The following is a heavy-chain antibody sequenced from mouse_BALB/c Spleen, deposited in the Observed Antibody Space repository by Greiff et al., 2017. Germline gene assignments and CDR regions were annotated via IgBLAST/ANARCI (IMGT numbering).Heavy chain of an antibody. Sequence: EVQRVESGAGLVQPGGSRKLSCAASGFTFSSFGMHWVRQAPEKGLEWVAYISSGSSTTYYADTVKGRFTISRDNPKNTQFLQMTSLRSEDTAMYDCARGDYDDHYLDYWGQGTTLTVSS. D-gene: IGHD2-4*01. V-gene: IGHV5-17*02. J-gene: IGHJ2*01. CDR1: GFTFSSFG. CDR3: ARGDYDDHYLDY. CDR2: ISSGSSTT.